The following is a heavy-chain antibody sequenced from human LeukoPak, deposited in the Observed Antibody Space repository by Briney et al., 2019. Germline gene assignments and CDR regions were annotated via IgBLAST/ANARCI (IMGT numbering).Heavy chain of an antibody. CDR1: EFTFSNYG. D-gene: IGHD2-15*01. Sequence: GGSLRLSCAASEFTFSNYGMHWVRQVPGKGLEWVAFTGYDGSNEHYADSVKGRFTISRDNSKNTLYLQMNSLRAEDTAVYYCAKSQRYCSGGSCPNDYWGQGTLVTVSS. CDR3: AKSQRYCSGGSCPNDY. V-gene: IGHV3-30*02. J-gene: IGHJ4*02. CDR2: TGYDGSNE.